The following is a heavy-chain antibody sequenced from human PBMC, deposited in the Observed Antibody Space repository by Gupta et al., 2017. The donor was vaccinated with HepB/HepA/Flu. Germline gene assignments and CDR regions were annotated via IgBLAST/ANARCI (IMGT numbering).Heavy chain of an antibody. Sequence: EVQLVESGGGLVQPGGSLRLSCAASVFTFISYWMSWVRQAPGKGLEWVANIKQDGSEKYYVDAGKGRFTISRDKAKNSLYLQMNRLRAEETAVYYCARAESGWYGWFYFDYGGQGTLVTVSS. CDR2: IKQDGSEK. D-gene: IGHD6-19*01. J-gene: IGHJ4*02. V-gene: IGHV3-7*04. CDR1: VFTFISYW. CDR3: ARAESGWYGWFYFDY.